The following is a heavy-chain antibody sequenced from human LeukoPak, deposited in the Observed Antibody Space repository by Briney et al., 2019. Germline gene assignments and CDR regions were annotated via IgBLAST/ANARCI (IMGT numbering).Heavy chain of an antibody. CDR3: ARAHVLYCWFDP. J-gene: IGHJ5*02. Sequence: PSETLSLTCTVSGGSISSGNYYWSWIRQPPGKGLEWIGYIYYNGNTYYNPSLKSRVTISIDTSKSQFSLKLSSVTAADTAVYYCARAHVLYCWFDPWGQGTLVTVSS. D-gene: IGHD2-15*01. V-gene: IGHV4-30-4*08. CDR1: GGSISSGNYY. CDR2: IYYNGNT.